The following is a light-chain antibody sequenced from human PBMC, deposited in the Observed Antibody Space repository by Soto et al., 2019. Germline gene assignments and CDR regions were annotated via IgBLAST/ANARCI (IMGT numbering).Light chain of an antibody. CDR1: QSVTSSY. CDR2: GAS. J-gene: IGKJ4*01. V-gene: IGKV3-20*01. CDR3: QQYGSSHT. Sequence: EIVLTQSPGTLSLSPGERATLSCRASQSVTSSYLAWYQQKPGQAPRLHIYGASSRATGIPDRFSGSGSGTDFTLTISRLEPEDFAVYYCQQYGSSHTFGGGTKVEIK.